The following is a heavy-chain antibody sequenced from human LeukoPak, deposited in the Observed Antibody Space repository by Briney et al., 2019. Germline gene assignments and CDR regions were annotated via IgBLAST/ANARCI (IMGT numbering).Heavy chain of an antibody. CDR2: IKQDGSEK. CDR1: GFTFSSFW. D-gene: IGHD3-3*01. CDR3: ARDSPGITIFGVVTPN. Sequence: GGSPRLSCSASGFTFSSFWMSWVRQAPGKGLEWVAKIKQDGSEKYYVDSVKGRFTISRDNAKNSLYLQMNSLRAEDTAVYYCARDSPGITIFGVVTPNGGQGTLVTVSS. V-gene: IGHV3-7*05. J-gene: IGHJ4*02.